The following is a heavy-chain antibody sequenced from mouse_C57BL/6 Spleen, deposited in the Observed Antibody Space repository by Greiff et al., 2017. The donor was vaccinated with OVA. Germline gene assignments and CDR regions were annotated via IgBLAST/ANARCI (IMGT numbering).Heavy chain of an antibody. V-gene: IGHV1-82*01. CDR3: ANYYGSSPFLAMDY. CDR1: GYAFSSSW. CDR2: IYPGDGDT. Sequence: QVQLQQSGPELVKPGASVKISCKASGYAFSSSWMNWVKQRPGKGLEWIGRIYPGDGDTNYNGKFKGKATLTADKSSSTAYMQLSSLTSEDSAVYFCANYYGSSPFLAMDYWGQGTSVTVSS. D-gene: IGHD1-1*01. J-gene: IGHJ4*01.